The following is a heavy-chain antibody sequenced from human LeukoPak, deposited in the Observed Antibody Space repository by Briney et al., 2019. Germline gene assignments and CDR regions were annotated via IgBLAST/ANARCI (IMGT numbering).Heavy chain of an antibody. V-gene: IGHV4-39*07. CDR3: ARGAAGYYFDY. CDR1: GGSITSSTHY. J-gene: IGHJ4*02. CDR2: IYYTGSPT. Sequence: SETLSLTCTVSGGSITSSTHYWGWIRQPPGKGLEWIGTIYYTGSPTFYNPSLKSRLTISVDTSKSHFSLKLTSVTAADTAVYYCARGAAGYYFDYWGQGTLVTVSS.